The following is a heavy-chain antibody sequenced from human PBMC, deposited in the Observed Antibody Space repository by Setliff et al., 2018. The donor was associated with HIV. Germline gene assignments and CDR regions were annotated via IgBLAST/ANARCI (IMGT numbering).Heavy chain of an antibody. J-gene: IGHJ6*03. D-gene: IGHD5-12*01. CDR3: ARGLVVVTDSDYDTNYYYYYYMDV. CDR1: GGSISGGVHY. V-gene: IGHV4-31*03. Sequence: PSETLSLTCTVSGGSISGGVHYWSWIRQHPGKGLEWIGYIYYSGSTYYNPSLKSRVTISIDTSKNQFSLKLSSVTAADTAVYYCARGLVVVTDSDYDTNYYYYYYMDVWGKGTTVTVSS. CDR2: IYYSGST.